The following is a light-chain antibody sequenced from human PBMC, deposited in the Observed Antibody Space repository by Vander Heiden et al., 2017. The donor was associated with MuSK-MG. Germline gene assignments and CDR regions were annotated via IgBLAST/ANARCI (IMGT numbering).Light chain of an antibody. CDR3: QQDDSTPFT. CDR1: QSVLYSSNNKNY. V-gene: IGKV4-1*01. CDR2: WAS. Sequence: DIVMTQSPDSLAVSLGERATINCKSSQSVLYSSNNKNYLAWYQQKPGQPLKLLIYWASTRESGVPDRFSGSGSGTDFTLTISSLQAEDVAVYYCQQDDSTPFTFGHGTKVDIK. J-gene: IGKJ3*01.